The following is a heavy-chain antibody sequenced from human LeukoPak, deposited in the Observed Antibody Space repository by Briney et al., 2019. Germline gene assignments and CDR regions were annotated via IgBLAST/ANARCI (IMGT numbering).Heavy chain of an antibody. D-gene: IGHD4-23*01. J-gene: IGHJ4*02. CDR2: INSDGSST. Sequence: GGSLRLSCAASGFTFSSYGMHWVRQAPGKGLVWVSRINSDGSSTSYADSVKGRFTISRDNAKNSLYLHMNSLRAEDTAVYYCARDYGGSSPFDYWGQGTLVTVSS. CDR3: ARDYGGSSPFDY. V-gene: IGHV3-74*01. CDR1: GFTFSSYG.